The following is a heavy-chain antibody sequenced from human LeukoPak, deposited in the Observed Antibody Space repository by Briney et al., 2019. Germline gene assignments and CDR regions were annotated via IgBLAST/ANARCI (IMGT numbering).Heavy chain of an antibody. Sequence: LETLSLTCTVSGGSISSYYWSWIRQPPGKGLEWIGYIYYSGSTNYNPSLKSRVTISVDTSKNQFSLKLSSVTAADTAVYYCARGDGYTRPFDYWGQGTLVTVSS. D-gene: IGHD5-24*01. CDR3: ARGDGYTRPFDY. CDR1: GGSISSYY. CDR2: IYYSGST. V-gene: IGHV4-59*01. J-gene: IGHJ4*02.